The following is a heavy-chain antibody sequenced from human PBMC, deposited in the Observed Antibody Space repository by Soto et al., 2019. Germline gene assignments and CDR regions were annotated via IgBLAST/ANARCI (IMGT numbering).Heavy chain of an antibody. CDR2: IIPILGIA. D-gene: IGHD4-4*01. CDR1: GGTISSYT. V-gene: IGHV1-69*02. CDR3: ARGRDSNRQKNFDI. Sequence: GASVKVSCKDSGGTISSYTISWVRQAPGQGLEWMGRIIPILGIANYAQKFQGRVTITADKSTSTAYMELSSLRSEDTAVYYCARGRDSNRQKNFDIWGEGTMVTVSS. J-gene: IGHJ3*02.